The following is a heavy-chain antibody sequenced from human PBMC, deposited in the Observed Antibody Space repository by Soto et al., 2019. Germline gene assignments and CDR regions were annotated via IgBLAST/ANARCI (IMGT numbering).Heavy chain of an antibody. CDR3: ARQREGIAARPSWFDP. J-gene: IGHJ5*02. V-gene: IGHV4-39*01. D-gene: IGHD6-6*01. CDR1: GGSISSSSYY. Sequence: SETLSLTCTVSGGSISSSSYYWGWIRQPPGKGLEWIGSIYYSGSTYYNPSLKSRVTISVDTSKNQFSLKLSSVTAADTAVYYCARQREGIAARPSWFDPWGQGTLVTVSS. CDR2: IYYSGST.